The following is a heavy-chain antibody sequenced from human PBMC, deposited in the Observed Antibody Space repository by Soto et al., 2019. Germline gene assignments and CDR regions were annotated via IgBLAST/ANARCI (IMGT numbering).Heavy chain of an antibody. CDR3: ARAPPYGYVTWFDP. Sequence: ETLSLTCTVSGGSISSYYWSWIRQPPGKGLEWIGYIYYSGSTNYNPSLKSRVTISVDTSKNQFSLKLSSVTAADTAVYYCARAPPYGYVTWFDPWGQGTLVTVSS. D-gene: IGHD5-12*01. V-gene: IGHV4-59*01. CDR2: IYYSGST. CDR1: GGSISSYY. J-gene: IGHJ5*02.